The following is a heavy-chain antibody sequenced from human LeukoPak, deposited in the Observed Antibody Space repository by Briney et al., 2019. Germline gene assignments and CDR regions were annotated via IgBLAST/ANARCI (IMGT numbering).Heavy chain of an antibody. CDR3: ARGGRLPFDY. CDR2: TYHSGST. Sequence: SETLSLTCAVSGGSISSGGYSWSWIRQPPGKGLEWIGYTYHSGSTYYNPSLKSRVTISVDRSKNQFSLKLSSVTAADTAVYYCARGGRLPFDYWGQGTLVTVSS. D-gene: IGHD3-10*01. V-gene: IGHV4-30-2*01. J-gene: IGHJ4*02. CDR1: GGSISSGGYS.